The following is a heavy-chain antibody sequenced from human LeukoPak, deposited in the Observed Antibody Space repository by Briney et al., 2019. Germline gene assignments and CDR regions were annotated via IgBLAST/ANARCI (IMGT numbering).Heavy chain of an antibody. CDR2: IYYSGST. D-gene: IGHD3-3*01. CDR1: GGSISSSSYY. J-gene: IGHJ4*02. Sequence: PSETLSLTCTVSGGSISSSSYYWGWIRQPPGKGLEWIGSIYYSGSTYYNPSLKSRVTISVDTSKNQFSLKLSSVTAADTAVYYCARGELRFLEWLSFFDYWGQGTLVTVSS. V-gene: IGHV4-39*01. CDR3: ARGELRFLEWLSFFDY.